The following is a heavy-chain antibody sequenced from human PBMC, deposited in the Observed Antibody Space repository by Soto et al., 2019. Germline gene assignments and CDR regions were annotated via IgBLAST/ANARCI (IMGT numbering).Heavy chain of an antibody. Sequence: PGGSLRLSCEASGFSLYTYGMHWVRQAPGQGLEWGAVVSFDSKNKYYIDSVEGRFTISRNNSKNMMYLQMDSLRREDTAVYYCAKASLESTYSYYGMDVWGPGTTVTVSS. CDR1: GFSLYTYG. CDR2: VSFDSKNK. CDR3: AKASLESTYSYYGMDV. D-gene: IGHD4-4*01. V-gene: IGHV3-30*18. J-gene: IGHJ6*02.